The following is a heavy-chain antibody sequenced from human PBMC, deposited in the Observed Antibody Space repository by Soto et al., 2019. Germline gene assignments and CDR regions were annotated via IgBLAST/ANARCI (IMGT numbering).Heavy chain of an antibody. J-gene: IGHJ6*02. Sequence: GGSLRLSCAASGFNVNSDYMNWVRQTPGKGLEWVASIYSGETTYYADSVRGRFTISSDKSKNTLYFQLSSLRIEDTAVYYCASGTSITMIRLYGMDVWGQGTTVTVSS. V-gene: IGHV3-53*01. CDR2: IYSGETT. CDR3: ASGTSITMIRLYGMDV. CDR1: GFNVNSDY. D-gene: IGHD3-22*01.